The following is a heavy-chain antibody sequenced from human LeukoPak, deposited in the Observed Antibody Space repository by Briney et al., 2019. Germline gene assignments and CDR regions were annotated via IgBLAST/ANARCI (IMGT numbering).Heavy chain of an antibody. D-gene: IGHD6-13*01. J-gene: IGHJ4*02. CDR3: ATQTRIATSGSFFDS. CDR1: GFTFSSYA. V-gene: IGHV3-23*01. Sequence: GGSLRLSCAASGFTFSSYAMSWVRQAPGKGLEWVSGISGSGLTTQYADSVKGRFTISRDNSKNTLFLQMSSLRAEDTAVYYCATQTRIATSGSFFDSWGQGTLVTVSS. CDR2: ISGSGLTT.